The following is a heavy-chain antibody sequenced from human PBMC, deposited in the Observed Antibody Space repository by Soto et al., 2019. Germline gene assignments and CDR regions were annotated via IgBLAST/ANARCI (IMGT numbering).Heavy chain of an antibody. CDR1: GYSFTSYW. CDR2: IDPSDSYT. J-gene: IGHJ4*02. CDR3: ARSSRYSYGSVYYFDY. V-gene: IGHV5-10-1*01. D-gene: IGHD5-18*01. Sequence: GESLKISCKGSGYSFTSYWISWVRQMPGKGLEWMGRIDPSDSYTNYSPSFQGHVTISADKSISTAYLQWSSLEASDTAMYYCARSSRYSYGSVYYFDYWGQGTLVTVSS.